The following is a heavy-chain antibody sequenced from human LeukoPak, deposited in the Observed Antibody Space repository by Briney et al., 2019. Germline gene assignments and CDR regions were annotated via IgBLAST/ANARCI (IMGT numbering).Heavy chain of an antibody. CDR3: ARRGYSYDYFDY. CDR1: GYSFSSYW. D-gene: IGHD5-18*01. CDR2: IFPGDSDA. V-gene: IGHV5-51*01. Sequence: GGSLKISCKGSGYSFSSYWIGWVRQMPGKGLEWMGIIFPGDSDARYSPSFQGQVTISADKSISTASLQWSSLKASDTAMYYCARRGYSYDYFDYWGQGTLVTVSS. J-gene: IGHJ4*02.